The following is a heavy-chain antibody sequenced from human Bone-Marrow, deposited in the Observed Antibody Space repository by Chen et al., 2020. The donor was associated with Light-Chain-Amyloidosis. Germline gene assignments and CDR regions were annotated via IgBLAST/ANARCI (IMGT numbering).Heavy chain of an antibody. V-gene: IGHV1-2*02. CDR2: INPNSGGT. D-gene: IGHD5-18*01. J-gene: IGHJ4*02. CDR1: GYTFTGYY. Sequence: QVQLAQSGAEVKKPGASVTVSCKASGYTFTGYYIHWVRQAPGQGLEWMGWINPNSGGTNYAQNFQGRVTMTRDTSISTAYMELSRLRFDDTAVYYCARGPLNYGYEFLDYWGQGTLVTVSS. CDR3: ARGPLNYGYEFLDY.